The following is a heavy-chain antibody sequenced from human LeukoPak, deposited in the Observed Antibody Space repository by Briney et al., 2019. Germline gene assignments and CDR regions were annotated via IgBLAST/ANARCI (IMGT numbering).Heavy chain of an antibody. CDR3: ASQWYYYDSSGLDASDI. CDR1: GGSISKSSYY. D-gene: IGHD3-22*01. CDR2: IYYSGSA. V-gene: IGHV4-39*01. J-gene: IGHJ3*02. Sequence: SETLSLTCTVSGGSISKSSYYWGWIRQPPGKGLEWIGSIYYSGSAYYNPSLKSRVTISVDTSKSQFSLKLSSVTAVDTAMYYCASQWYYYDSSGLDASDIWGQGTMVTVSS.